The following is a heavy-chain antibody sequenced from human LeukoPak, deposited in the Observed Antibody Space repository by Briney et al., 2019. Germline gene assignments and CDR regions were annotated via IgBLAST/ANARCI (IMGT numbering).Heavy chain of an antibody. J-gene: IGHJ4*02. CDR1: GYTFIDYY. CDR2: INPRGGST. V-gene: IGHV1-46*01. Sequence: ASVKDSCEASGYTFIDYYMHWVRQAPGQGLEWMGVINPRGGSTTYAQKFQGRVTLTRDTSTRTLYMELSSLRSDDTAVYYCARKMTGYSYYSVYWGQGTLVTVAS. D-gene: IGHD2-15*01. CDR3: ARKMTGYSYYSVY.